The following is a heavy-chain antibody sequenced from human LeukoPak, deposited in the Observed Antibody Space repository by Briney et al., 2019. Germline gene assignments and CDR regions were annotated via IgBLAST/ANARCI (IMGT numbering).Heavy chain of an antibody. CDR3: GEGDLTNWLAP. V-gene: IGHV3-48*02. Sequence: GGSLRLSCAASGFIFSTYSMNWVRQAPRKGLEWVSYISSSSSAIYYADSVRGRFTISRDNAKNSLYLQMNSLRDEDTAVYYWGEGDLTNWLAPGGREPWSPSPQ. CDR2: ISSSSSAI. D-gene: IGHD3-16*01. J-gene: IGHJ5*02. CDR1: GFIFSTYS.